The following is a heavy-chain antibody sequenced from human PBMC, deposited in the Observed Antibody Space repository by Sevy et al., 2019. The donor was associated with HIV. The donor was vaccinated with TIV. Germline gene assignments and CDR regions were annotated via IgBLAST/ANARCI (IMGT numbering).Heavy chain of an antibody. CDR3: TRGLATADTPEYYFDY. Sequence: GGSLRLSCTTSGFTFDDYAMSWFRQAPGKGLEWVAFFRRNSYEAYGGTTDYGASVKGRFIISRDDSKSIAYLQMSSLKTEDTAVYYCTRGLATADTPEYYFDYWGQGTLVTVSS. CDR1: GFTFDDYA. D-gene: IGHD5-12*01. CDR2: FRRNSYEAYGGTT. J-gene: IGHJ4*02. V-gene: IGHV3-49*03.